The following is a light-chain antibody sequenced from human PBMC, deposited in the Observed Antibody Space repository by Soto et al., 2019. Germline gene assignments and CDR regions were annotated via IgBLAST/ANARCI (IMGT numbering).Light chain of an antibody. CDR2: GAS. Sequence: EIFMTQSPATLSVSPVEIATLSCRASQSVSNNYLAWYQQKPGQAPRLLIYGASNRATGIPDRFSGSGSGTDFTLTISRLEPEDFAVYYCQQYGSSGTFGQGTKVDIK. V-gene: IGKV3-20*01. CDR3: QQYGSSGT. J-gene: IGKJ1*01. CDR1: QSVSNNY.